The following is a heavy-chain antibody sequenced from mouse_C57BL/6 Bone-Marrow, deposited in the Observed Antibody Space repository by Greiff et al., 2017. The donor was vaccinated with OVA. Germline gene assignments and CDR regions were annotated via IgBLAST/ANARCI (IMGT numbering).Heavy chain of an antibody. CDR1: GYTFTSFG. CDR2: IYPRIGDL. J-gene: IGHJ4*01. Sequence: QVQLQQSGAELARPGASVKLSFKASGYTFTSFGITWVKQRTCQGLDGIGEIYPRIGDLSYNEKFKGKATLTADKSSSTAYMELRSLTSEDSAVYFCTSYYYGSTAMDYWGQGTAVTGSS. CDR3: TSYYYGSTAMDY. V-gene: IGHV1-81*01. D-gene: IGHD1-1*01.